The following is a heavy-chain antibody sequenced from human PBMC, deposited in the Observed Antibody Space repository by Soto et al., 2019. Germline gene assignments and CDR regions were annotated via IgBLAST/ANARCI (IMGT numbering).Heavy chain of an antibody. J-gene: IGHJ4*02. CDR2: ISNDGSDK. V-gene: IGHV3-30*18. D-gene: IGHD3-10*01. Sequence: QVQLVESGGGVVQPGTSLRLSCAASGFTFRNYGMHWVRQAPGNGLEWVAVISNDGSDKDYADSVKGRFTVSRDNSKNTMYLQMNSLRTDDTAVYYCAKDRSGSWSLDYWGQGTLVTVSS. CDR3: AKDRSGSWSLDY. CDR1: GFTFRNYG.